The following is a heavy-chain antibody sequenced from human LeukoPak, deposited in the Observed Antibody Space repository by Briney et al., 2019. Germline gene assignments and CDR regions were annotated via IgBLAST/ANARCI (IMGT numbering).Heavy chain of an antibody. CDR1: GFTFSSYA. CDR2: ISGSGGST. D-gene: IGHD2-15*01. V-gene: IGHV3-23*01. Sequence: GGSPRLSCAVSGFTFSSYAMNWVRQAPGKGLEWVSAISGSGGSTYYADSVKGRFTISRDNAKNSLFLQMNSLRAEDTAVYYCARDNGWSADFWGQGTLVTVSS. CDR3: ARDNGWSADF. J-gene: IGHJ4*02.